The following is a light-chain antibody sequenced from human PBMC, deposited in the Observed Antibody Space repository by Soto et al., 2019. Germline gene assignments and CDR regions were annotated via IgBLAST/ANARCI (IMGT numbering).Light chain of an antibody. CDR3: SSYTSSTTFVV. V-gene: IGLV2-18*02. J-gene: IGLJ2*01. CDR2: EVN. Sequence: QSALTQPPSVSGSPGQSVTISCNGTSSDVGSYNRVSWYQQPPGTAPKLMIYEVNNRPSGVPDRFSGSKSGNTASLTISGLQAEDEADYYCSSYTSSTTFVVFGGGTKLTVL. CDR1: SSDVGSYNR.